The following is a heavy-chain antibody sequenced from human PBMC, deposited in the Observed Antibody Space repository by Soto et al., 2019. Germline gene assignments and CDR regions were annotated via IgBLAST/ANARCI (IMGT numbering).Heavy chain of an antibody. CDR3: ARGGYFDSSNYLAY. CDR2: INPGNGNT. CDR1: GYTFTSYG. D-gene: IGHD3-22*01. J-gene: IGHJ4*02. Sequence: QVQLVQSGAEVKKPGASVKVSCKASGYTFTSYGINWVRQAPGRGVEWMGWINPGNGNTKYSQQFKGRVIIDRDTSASTAYMELSSLRSEDTAVYYCARGGYFDSSNYLAYWGLGTLVTVSS. V-gene: IGHV1-3*01.